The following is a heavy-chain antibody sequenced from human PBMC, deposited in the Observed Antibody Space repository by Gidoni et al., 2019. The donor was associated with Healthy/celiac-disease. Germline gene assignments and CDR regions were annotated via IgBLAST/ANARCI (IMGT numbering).Heavy chain of an antibody. J-gene: IGHJ4*02. D-gene: IGHD5-12*01. Sequence: QMQLVQSGPEVKKPGTSVKVSCKASGFTFTSSAVQWVRQARGQRLEWIGWIVVGSGNTNYAQKFQERVTITRDMSTSTAYRELSSLRSEDTAVYYCAAEQRGYSGYAPDYFDYWGQGTLVTVSS. V-gene: IGHV1-58*01. CDR1: GFTFTSSA. CDR2: IVVGSGNT. CDR3: AAEQRGYSGYAPDYFDY.